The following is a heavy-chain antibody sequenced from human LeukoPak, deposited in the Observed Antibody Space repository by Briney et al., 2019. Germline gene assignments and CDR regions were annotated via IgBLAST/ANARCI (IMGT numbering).Heavy chain of an antibody. CDR3: AKDGYGGYDWYSSGYYGTYFDY. CDR2: ITGRRGST. V-gene: IGHV3-23*01. CDR1: GISFRIYV. Sequence: GRSLSLSRAASGISFRIYVMNCVPDAPGKGLEWVSAITGRRGSTYYADSAKGRFTIHRDNSKNRLPLQMKRARGEHTAVYSCAKDGYGGYDWYSSGYYGTYFDYWGRGALVTVSS. D-gene: IGHD3-22*01. J-gene: IGHJ4*02.